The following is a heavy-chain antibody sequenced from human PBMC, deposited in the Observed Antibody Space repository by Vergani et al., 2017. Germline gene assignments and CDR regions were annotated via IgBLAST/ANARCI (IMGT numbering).Heavy chain of an antibody. Sequence: EVQLLESWGGLVQPGGSLRLSCAASGFTFSSYAMSWVRQAPGKGLEWVSAISGSGGSTYYADSVKGRFTISRDNSKNSLYLQMNSLRAEDTAVYYCARDDTIFGVVILDYWGQGTLVTVSS. CDR1: GFTFSSYA. CDR2: ISGSGGST. D-gene: IGHD3-3*01. J-gene: IGHJ4*02. CDR3: ARDDTIFGVVILDY. V-gene: IGHV3-23*01.